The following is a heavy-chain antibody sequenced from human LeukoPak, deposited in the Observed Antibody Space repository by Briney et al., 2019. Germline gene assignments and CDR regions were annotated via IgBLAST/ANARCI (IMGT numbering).Heavy chain of an antibody. Sequence: GGSLRLSCAASGFTFSSYWMNWARQAPGKGLEWVASINHNGNVNHYVDSVKGRFTISRDNAKNSLYLQMSNLRAEDTAVYFCARGGGLDVWGQGATVTVSS. CDR1: GFTFSSYW. V-gene: IGHV3-7*03. CDR2: INHNGNVN. J-gene: IGHJ6*02. D-gene: IGHD3-16*01. CDR3: ARGGGLDV.